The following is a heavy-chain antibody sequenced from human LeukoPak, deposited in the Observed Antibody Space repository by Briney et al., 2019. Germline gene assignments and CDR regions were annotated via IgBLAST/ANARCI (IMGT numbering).Heavy chain of an antibody. D-gene: IGHD3-10*01. CDR2: ISSSSSYT. V-gene: IGHV3-11*06. Sequence: GGSLRLSCAASGFTFSDYYMSWIRQAPGKGLGWVSYISSSSSYTNYADSVKGRFITSRDNAKNSLYLQMNSLRAEDTAVYYCARTTMVRGFDYWGQGTLVTVSS. CDR1: GFTFSDYY. J-gene: IGHJ4*02. CDR3: ARTTMVRGFDY.